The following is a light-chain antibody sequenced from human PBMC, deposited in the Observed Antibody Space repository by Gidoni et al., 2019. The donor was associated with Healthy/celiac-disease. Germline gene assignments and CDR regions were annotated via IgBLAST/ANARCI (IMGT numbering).Light chain of an antibody. Sequence: QSALTQPPSVSGSPGQSITISCTGTSSDVGGYNYFSWYQQHPGKAPKLMIYDVSKRPSGVPDRFSGSKSGNTASLTISGLQAEDEADYHCYSYAGSYTFVFGTGTRVTVL. V-gene: IGLV2-11*01. J-gene: IGLJ1*01. CDR1: SSDVGGYNY. CDR2: DVS. CDR3: YSYAGSYTFV.